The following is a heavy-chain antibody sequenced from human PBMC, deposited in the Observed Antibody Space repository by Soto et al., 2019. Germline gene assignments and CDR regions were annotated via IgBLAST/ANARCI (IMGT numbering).Heavy chain of an antibody. CDR1: GGSISSYY. CDR2: IYYSGST. CDR3: ARGDCSGGSCYFFDY. D-gene: IGHD2-15*01. V-gene: IGHV4-59*01. J-gene: IGHJ4*02. Sequence: SETLSLTCTVSGGSISSYYWSWIRQPPGKGLEWNGYIYYSGSTNYNPSLKSRVTISVDTSKNQFSLKLSSVTAADTAVYYCARGDCSGGSCYFFDYWGQGTLVTVSS.